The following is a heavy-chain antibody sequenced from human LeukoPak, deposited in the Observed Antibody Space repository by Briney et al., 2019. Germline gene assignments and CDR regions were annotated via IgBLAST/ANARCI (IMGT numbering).Heavy chain of an antibody. Sequence: ASVKVSCKASGYTFTSYYMHWVRQAPGQGLEWMGIINPSGGSTSYAQKFQGRGTMTRDTSTSTVYMELSSLRSEDTAVYYCAIQGLLGAKNPDRRYCSSTSCYRGPYYYYYYMDVWGKGTTVTVSS. J-gene: IGHJ6*03. CDR1: GYTFTSYY. CDR3: AIQGLLGAKNPDRRYCSSTSCYRGPYYYYYYMDV. V-gene: IGHV1-46*03. D-gene: IGHD2-2*02. CDR2: INPSGGST.